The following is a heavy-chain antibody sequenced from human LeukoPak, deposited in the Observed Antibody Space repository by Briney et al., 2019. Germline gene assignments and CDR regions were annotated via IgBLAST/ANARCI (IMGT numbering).Heavy chain of an antibody. CDR3: ARRYNYGGMDV. Sequence: PGGSQGLSCAASGFTFFRFSMHWVRQAPGKGLEWVAVTSYDGTNKYYADSVKGRFTISRDNSKNTLYLQMNSLRAEDTAVYYCARRYNYGGMDVWGQGTTVTVSS. CDR1: GFTFFRFS. V-gene: IGHV3-30*04. CDR2: TSYDGTNK. D-gene: IGHD5-18*01. J-gene: IGHJ6*02.